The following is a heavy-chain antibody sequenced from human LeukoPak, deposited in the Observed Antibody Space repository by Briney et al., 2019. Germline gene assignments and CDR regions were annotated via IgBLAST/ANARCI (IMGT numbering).Heavy chain of an antibody. V-gene: IGHV3-23*01. J-gene: IGHJ4*02. CDR3: AKTTANLDY. CDR1: GFTFSSYG. Sequence: PGGSLRLSCAASGFTFSSYGITWVRQAPGKGLEWVSGIGTSGGSTYYADSVKGRFTISRDNSKNTLYLQMNSLTAEDTAVYYCAKTTANLDYWGQGTLVTVSS. CDR2: IGTSGGST. D-gene: IGHD4-17*01.